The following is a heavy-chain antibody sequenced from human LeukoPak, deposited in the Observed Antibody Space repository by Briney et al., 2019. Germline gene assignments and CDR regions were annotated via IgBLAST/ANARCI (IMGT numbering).Heavy chain of an antibody. V-gene: IGHV4-30-2*01. CDR1: GGSISSGGYS. D-gene: IGHD5-12*01. Sequence: SETLSLTCAVSGGSISSGGYSWSWIRQPPGKGLEWIGYIYHSGSTYYNPSLKSRVTISVDRSKNQFSLKLSSVTAADTAVYYCAREDIVATIVDYWGQGTLVTVSS. J-gene: IGHJ4*02. CDR2: IYHSGST. CDR3: AREDIVATIVDY.